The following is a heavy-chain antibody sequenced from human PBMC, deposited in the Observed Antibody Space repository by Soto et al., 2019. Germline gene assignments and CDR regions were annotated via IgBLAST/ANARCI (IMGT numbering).Heavy chain of an antibody. CDR2: ISSSGTTI. D-gene: IGHD6-25*01. Sequence: GGSLRLSCAASGFPFSRYSMNWVRQAPGKGLEWVSYISSSGTTIYYADSVKGRFTISRDNAKNSLYLQMNSLRDDDTAVYYCARRIRLQAAFDIWGQGTMVTVSS. CDR1: GFPFSRYS. CDR3: ARRIRLQAAFDI. V-gene: IGHV3-48*02. J-gene: IGHJ3*02.